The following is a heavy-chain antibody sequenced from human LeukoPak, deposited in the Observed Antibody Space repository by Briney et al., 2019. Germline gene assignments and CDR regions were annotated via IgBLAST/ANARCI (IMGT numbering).Heavy chain of an antibody. CDR2: IWYDGSNK. V-gene: IGHV3-33*06. J-gene: IGHJ3*02. D-gene: IGHD3-9*01. Sequence: GGSPRLSCAASGLTFRSYGMHWVRQDTGKGLEWVAVIWYDGSNKYYADSVKGRFTISRDNSKNTLYLQMNSLRAEDTAVYYCAKGHDILTGYAFDIWGQGTMVTVSS. CDR1: GLTFRSYG. CDR3: AKGHDILTGYAFDI.